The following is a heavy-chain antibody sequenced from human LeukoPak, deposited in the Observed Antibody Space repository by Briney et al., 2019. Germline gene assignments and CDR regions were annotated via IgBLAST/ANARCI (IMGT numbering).Heavy chain of an antibody. Sequence: GASVKVSCKVSGYSLTEVSTHWVRQAPGKGLEWMGGFDPEDGEAIYAQKVQGRLTMTEDTSIDTAFMELRSLKSEDTAIYYCVTDIRSGWRNYWGQGTLITVSS. V-gene: IGHV1-24*01. J-gene: IGHJ4*02. CDR3: VTDIRSGWRNY. CDR2: FDPEDGEA. CDR1: GYSLTEVS. D-gene: IGHD6-19*01.